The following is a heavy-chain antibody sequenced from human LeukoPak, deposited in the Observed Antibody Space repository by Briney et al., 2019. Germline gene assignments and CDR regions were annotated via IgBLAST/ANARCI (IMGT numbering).Heavy chain of an antibody. CDR2: ISWNSGSI. V-gene: IGHV3-9*01. CDR3: AKSYSSEENAYYYMDV. CDR1: GFTFDDYA. Sequence: GRSLRLSCAASGFTFDDYAMHWVRQAPGEGLEWVSGISWNSGSIGYADSVKGRFTISRDNAKNSLYLQMNSLRAEDTAVYYCAKSYSSEENAYYYMDVWGKGTTVTVSS. J-gene: IGHJ6*03. D-gene: IGHD6-19*01.